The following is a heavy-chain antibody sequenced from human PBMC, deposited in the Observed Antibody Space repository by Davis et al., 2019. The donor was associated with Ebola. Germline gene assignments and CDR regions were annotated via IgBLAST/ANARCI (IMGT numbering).Heavy chain of an antibody. CDR1: GGNFNNYV. D-gene: IGHD2-15*01. CDR2: IIPLFGTA. V-gene: IGHV1-69*01. Sequence: KISCKAAGGNFNNYVISWVRQAPGQGLDWMGGIIPLFGTAKYAEKFQGRVTITADASTSTAYMELSSLTSEDTAIYYCARGGVVLAARIYFDSWGQGTLVSVSS. J-gene: IGHJ4*02. CDR3: ARGGVVLAARIYFDS.